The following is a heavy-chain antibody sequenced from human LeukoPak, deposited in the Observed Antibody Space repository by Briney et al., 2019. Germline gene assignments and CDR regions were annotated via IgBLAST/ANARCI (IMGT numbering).Heavy chain of an antibody. V-gene: IGHV3-30*14. D-gene: IGHD1-26*01. CDR3: ARSSIVDRSIAVDS. CDR2: TSYDASSE. CDR1: GFTFTGYA. J-gene: IGHJ4*02. Sequence: PGRSLRLSCAASGFTFTGYAMHWVRQAPGKGLEWVAVTSYDASSEYYADSVKGRFTFSRDNSKNTLFLQMHSLRAEDTAVYFCARSSIVDRSIAVDSWGQGTLVTVSS.